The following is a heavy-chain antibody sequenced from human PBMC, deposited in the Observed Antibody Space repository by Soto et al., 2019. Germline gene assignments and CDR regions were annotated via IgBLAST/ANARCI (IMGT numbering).Heavy chain of an antibody. CDR3: ARTAAAVTYYYYYGMDV. D-gene: IGHD6-13*01. CDR1: GYSFTSYW. CDR2: IYPYDSNT. Sequence: GESLKISCKDSGYSFTSYWIAWVRQTPGKGLEWMGIIYPYDSNTRYSPSFQGQVTISADKSISTAYLQWSSLKASDTAMYYFARTAAAVTYYYYYGMDVWGQGTTVTVSS. V-gene: IGHV5-51*01. J-gene: IGHJ6*02.